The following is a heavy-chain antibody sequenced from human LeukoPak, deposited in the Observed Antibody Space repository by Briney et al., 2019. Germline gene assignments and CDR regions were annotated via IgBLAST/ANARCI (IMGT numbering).Heavy chain of an antibody. CDR1: GGSFSGYY. V-gene: IGHV4-34*01. J-gene: IGHJ3*02. CDR2: INHSGST. CDR3: ARYYDFWSGYTRSAFDI. Sequence: SETLSLTCAVYGGSFSGYYWSWIRQPPGKGLEWIGEINHSGSTNYNPSLKSRVTISVDTSKNQFSLKLNSVTAADTAVYYCARYYDFWSGYTRSAFDIWGQGTMVTVSS. D-gene: IGHD3-3*01.